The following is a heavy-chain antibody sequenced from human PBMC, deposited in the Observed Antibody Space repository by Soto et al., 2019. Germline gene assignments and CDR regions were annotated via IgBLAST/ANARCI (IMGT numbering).Heavy chain of an antibody. CDR3: AKDAITMVRGVISYYGMDV. CDR1: GFTLDDYA. CDR2: ISWNSGSI. J-gene: IGHJ6*02. Sequence: GGSLRFSCAASGFTLDDYAMHWVRQAPGKDLEWVSGISWNSGSIGYADSVKGRFTISRDNAKNSLYLQMNSLRAEDTAFYYCAKDAITMVRGVISYYGMDVWGQGTTVTVSS. V-gene: IGHV3-9*01. D-gene: IGHD3-10*01.